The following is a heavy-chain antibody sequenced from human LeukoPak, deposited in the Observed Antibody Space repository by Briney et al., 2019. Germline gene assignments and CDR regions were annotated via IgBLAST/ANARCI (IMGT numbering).Heavy chain of an antibody. CDR1: GFSFSAYW. CDR3: ARAGYENFFDY. D-gene: IGHD2-2*01. CDR2: IKTDGSET. Sequence: GGSLRLSCAASGFSFSAYWMGWVRQVPGKGLEWVANIKTDGSETHYVDSVRGRFTISRDNAQNSLYLQMNSLRAEDTAVYYCARAGYENFFDYWGQGTLVTVSS. V-gene: IGHV3-7*01. J-gene: IGHJ4*02.